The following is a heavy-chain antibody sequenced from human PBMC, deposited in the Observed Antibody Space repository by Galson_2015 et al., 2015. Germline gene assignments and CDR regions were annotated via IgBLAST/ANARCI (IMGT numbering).Heavy chain of an antibody. J-gene: IGHJ3*02. V-gene: IGHV3-21*01. CDR1: GFTFSDYS. CDR2: ISSSSSYM. D-gene: IGHD3-10*01. CDR3: ARGSRPYKFGLHTDSFDI. Sequence: SLRLSCAASGFTFSDYSLNWVRQAPGKGLEWVSSISSSSSYMYYSDSVMGRFTISRDNAKNSLFLQMDSLRAEDTAMYFCARGSRPYKFGLHTDSFDIWGQGTTVTVSS.